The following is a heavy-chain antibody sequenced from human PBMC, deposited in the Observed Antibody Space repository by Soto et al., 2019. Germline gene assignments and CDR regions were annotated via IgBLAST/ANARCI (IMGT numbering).Heavy chain of an antibody. CDR1: GYTFTGYY. CDR2: INPNSGGT. CDR3: ARQRLLQLERTDYYYYGMDA. J-gene: IGHJ6*02. D-gene: IGHD1-1*01. Sequence: ASVKVSCKASGYTFTGYYMHWVRQAPGQGLEWMGWINPNSGGTNYAQKFQGWVTMTRDTSISTAYIELSRLRSDDTAVYYCARQRLLQLERTDYYYYGMDAWGQGTTVTVSS. V-gene: IGHV1-2*04.